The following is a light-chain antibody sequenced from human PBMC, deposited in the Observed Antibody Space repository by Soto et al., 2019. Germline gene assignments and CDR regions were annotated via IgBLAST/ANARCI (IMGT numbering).Light chain of an antibody. J-gene: IGKJ1*01. CDR3: QQYNNWPQT. CDR2: GAS. CDR1: QGISNS. V-gene: IGKV1-27*01. Sequence: DVQMTQSPSSLSASVGDRVTITCRASQGISNSLAWYQQRPGRVPKLLIYGASNLQSEVPSRFSGSGSGTDFTLTISSLQPEDVATYYCQQYNNWPQTFGQGTKVDIK.